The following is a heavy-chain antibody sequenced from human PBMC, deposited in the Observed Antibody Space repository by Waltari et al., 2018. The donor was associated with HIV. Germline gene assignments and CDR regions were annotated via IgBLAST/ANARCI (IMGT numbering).Heavy chain of an antibody. CDR3: AKDGGDQYDFWSWPTPEYFGMDA. CDR1: GFSFRSSG. Sequence: QARLGESGGQVVQPGGSLRLSCGGSGFSFRSSGIHGVRPAPGRGLGWVGVMRYYGINKDYGDSVKGRCTIARDNPKNTVFLRMTTRRPDETGVYYCAKDGGDQYDFWSWPTPEYFGMDAVGRGTTVIVSS. D-gene: IGHD3-3*01. CDR2: MRYYGINK. V-gene: IGHV3-30*02. J-gene: IGHJ6*02.